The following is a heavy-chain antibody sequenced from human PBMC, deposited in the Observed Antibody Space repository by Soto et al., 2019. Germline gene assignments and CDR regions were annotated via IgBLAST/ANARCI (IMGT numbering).Heavy chain of an antibody. CDR3: AKDRIHDFWSGYYMVAYYSYGMDV. J-gene: IGHJ6*02. V-gene: IGHV3-30*18. CDR2: ISYDGSNK. D-gene: IGHD3-3*01. CDR1: GFTFSSYG. Sequence: GGSLRLSCAASGFTFSSYGMHWVRQAPGKGLEWVAVISYDGSNKYYADSVKGRFTISRDNSKNTLYLQMNSLRAEDTAVYYRAKDRIHDFWSGYYMVAYYSYGMDVWGQGTTVTVSS.